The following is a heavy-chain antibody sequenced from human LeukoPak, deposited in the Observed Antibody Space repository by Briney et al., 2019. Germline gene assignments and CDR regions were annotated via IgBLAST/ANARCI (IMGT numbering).Heavy chain of an antibody. CDR1: GFTFDDYA. V-gene: IGHV3-23*01. CDR3: AKGGLAGTEDYYYYYMDV. J-gene: IGHJ6*03. D-gene: IGHD6-13*01. Sequence: GRSLRLSCAASGFTFDDYAMHWVRQAPGKGLEWVSAISGSGGSTYYADSVRGRFTISRDNSKNTLYLQMNSLRAEDTAVYYCAKGGLAGTEDYYYYYMDVWGKGTTVTVSS. CDR2: ISGSGGST.